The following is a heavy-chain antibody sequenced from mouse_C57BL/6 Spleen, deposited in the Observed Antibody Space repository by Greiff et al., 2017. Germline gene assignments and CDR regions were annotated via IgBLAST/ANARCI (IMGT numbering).Heavy chain of an antibody. J-gene: IGHJ4*01. V-gene: IGHV5-17*01. CDR3: ARPYYYGTHYYAMDD. D-gene: IGHD1-1*01. CDR1: GFTFSDYG. CDR2: ISSGSSTI. Sequence: EVHLVESGGGLVKPGGSLKLSCAASGFTFSDYGMHWVRQAPEKGLEWVAYISSGSSTIYYADTVKGRFTISIDNAKNTLFLQMTSLRSEDTAMYYCARPYYYGTHYYAMDDWCQGTSVTVSS.